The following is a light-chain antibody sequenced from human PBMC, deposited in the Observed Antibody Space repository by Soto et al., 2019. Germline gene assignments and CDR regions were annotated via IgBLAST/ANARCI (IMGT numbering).Light chain of an antibody. CDR3: QKLNSXXLT. CDR1: QGISSY. Sequence: DIQLTQSPSFLSASVEDRVTITCRASQGISSYLSWYQQKPGKAHKLQIYVAFTLQSGVPSRFIGNGSGTEFPLTITXXXXXXFATYYCQKLNSXXLTFGG. CDR2: VAF. V-gene: IGKV1-9*01. J-gene: IGKJ4*01.